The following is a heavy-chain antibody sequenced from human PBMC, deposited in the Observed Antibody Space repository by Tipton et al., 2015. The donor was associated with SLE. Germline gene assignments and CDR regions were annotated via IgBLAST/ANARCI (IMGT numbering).Heavy chain of an antibody. D-gene: IGHD6-13*01. V-gene: IGHV3-30*03. CDR2: ISYDGSNK. J-gene: IGHJ4*02. CDR1: GFTFSSYS. Sequence: SLRLSCAASGFTFSSYSMNWVRQAPGKGLEWVAVISYDGSNKYYADSVKGRFTISRDNSKNTLYLQMNSLRAEDTAVYYCATNAQQQLVWDYWGQGTLVTVSS. CDR3: ATNAQQQLVWDY.